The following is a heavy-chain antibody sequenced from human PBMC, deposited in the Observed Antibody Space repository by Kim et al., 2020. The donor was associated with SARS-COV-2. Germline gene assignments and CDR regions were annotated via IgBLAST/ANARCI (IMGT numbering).Heavy chain of an antibody. CDR1: GFTGYW. Sequence: GGSLRLSCAASGFTGYWMNWVRHAPGKGPVWVSRRTTDGRTDYADTVRGRFTISRDHAKNTLFLQMTSLRVEDTAVYYCARENWYTLDVWGQGTTVTVSS. CDR2: RTTDGRT. CDR3: ARENWYTLDV. D-gene: IGHD6-13*01. J-gene: IGHJ6*02. V-gene: IGHV3-74*01.